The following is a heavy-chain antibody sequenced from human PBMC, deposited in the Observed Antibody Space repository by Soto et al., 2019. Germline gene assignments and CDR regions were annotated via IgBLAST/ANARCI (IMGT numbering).Heavy chain of an antibody. V-gene: IGHV3-43*01. D-gene: IGHD3-10*01. CDR3: AKDLDPWGSGTPFFDY. J-gene: IGHJ4*02. CDR1: GFTFDDYT. Sequence: EVQLVESGGVVVQPGGSLRLSCAASGFTFDDYTMHWVRQAPGKGLEWVSLISWDGGSTYYADSVKGRFTISRDNSKNSLYLQMNSLRTEDTPLYYFAKDLDPWGSGTPFFDYWGQGTLVTVSS. CDR2: ISWDGGST.